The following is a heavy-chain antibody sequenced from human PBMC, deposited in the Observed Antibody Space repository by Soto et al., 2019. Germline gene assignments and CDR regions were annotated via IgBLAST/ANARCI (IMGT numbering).Heavy chain of an antibody. CDR1: GFTFDDYT. Sequence: GGSLRLSCAASGFTFDDYTMHWVRQAPGKGLEWVSLISWDGGSTYYADSVKGRFTISRDNSKNSLYLQMNSLRTEDTAVYYCAKERLSTVVRGVHYYYYGMDVWGQGTTVTVSS. V-gene: IGHV3-43*01. J-gene: IGHJ6*02. CDR2: ISWDGGST. D-gene: IGHD2-2*01. CDR3: AKERLSTVVRGVHYYYYGMDV.